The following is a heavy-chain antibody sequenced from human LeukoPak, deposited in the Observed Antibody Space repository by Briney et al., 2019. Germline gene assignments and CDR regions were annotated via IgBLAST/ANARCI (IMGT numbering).Heavy chain of an antibody. V-gene: IGHV3-21*01. CDR1: GFTFRSYS. CDR3: ARIYSNGWPDY. J-gene: IGHJ4*02. Sequence: GSLRLSCAASGFTFRSYSMNWVRQAPGKGLEWVSSISSGSSYIYYADSVKDRFTISRDNAKNSLYLQMNRLRGEDTAVYYCARIYSNGWPDYWGQGTLVTVSS. CDR2: ISSGSSYI. D-gene: IGHD6-19*01.